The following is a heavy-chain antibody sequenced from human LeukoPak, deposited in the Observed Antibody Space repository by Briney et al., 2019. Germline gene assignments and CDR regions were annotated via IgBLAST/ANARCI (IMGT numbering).Heavy chain of an antibody. CDR1: GGSIRSYY. J-gene: IGHJ6*02. Sequence: SETLSLTCTVSGGSIRSYYWSWIRQPPGKGLEWIAYIYYSGSTNYNPSLKSRVIISVDTSKNQFSLKLSSVTAADTAMYYCARDSFEGSGSYYNYYYYGMDVWGQGTTVTVSS. CDR3: ARDSFEGSGSYYNYYYYGMDV. CDR2: IYYSGST. V-gene: IGHV4-59*01. D-gene: IGHD3-10*01.